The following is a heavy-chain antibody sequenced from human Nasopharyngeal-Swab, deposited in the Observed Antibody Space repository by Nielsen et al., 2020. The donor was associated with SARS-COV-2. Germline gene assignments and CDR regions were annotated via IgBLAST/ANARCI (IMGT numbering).Heavy chain of an antibody. CDR2: ISGSGGST. V-gene: IGHV3-23*01. CDR3: AKVGGYCSSTSCYGLFDY. Sequence: GGSLRLSFAASGFTFSSYAMSWVRQAPGKGLEWVSAISGSGGSTYYADSVKGRSTTSRDNSKNTLYLQMNSLRAEDTAVYYCAKVGGYCSSTSCYGLFDYWGQGTLVTVSS. CDR1: GFTFSSYA. J-gene: IGHJ4*02. D-gene: IGHD2-2*03.